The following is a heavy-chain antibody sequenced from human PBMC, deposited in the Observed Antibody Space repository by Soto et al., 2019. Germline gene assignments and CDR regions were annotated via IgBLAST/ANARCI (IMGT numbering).Heavy chain of an antibody. CDR2: ISSSSSYI. J-gene: IGHJ6*02. CDR3: ARYDSSGYYWPYYYYGMDV. D-gene: IGHD3-22*01. CDR1: GFTFNTYS. V-gene: IGHV3-21*01. Sequence: EVQLVESGGGLVKPGGSLRLSCTASGFTFNTYSMNGVRQATGGALVGVTSISSSSSYIYYADTVKGLFTISRDNAKNSLYLQMNRLRAEDTAVYYCARYDSSGYYWPYYYYGMDVWGQGTTVTVSS.